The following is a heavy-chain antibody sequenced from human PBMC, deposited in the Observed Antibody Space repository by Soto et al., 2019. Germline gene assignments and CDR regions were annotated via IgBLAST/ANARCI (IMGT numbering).Heavy chain of an antibody. CDR1: GFTFSNAC. CDR3: TTGHYYDSSGYYYYYYYGMDV. CDR2: IKSKTDGGTT. D-gene: IGHD3-22*01. V-gene: IGHV3-15*07. J-gene: IGHJ6*02. Sequence: GGSLRLSCAASGFTFSNACMNWVRQAPGKGLEWVGRIKSKTDGGTTDYAAPVKGRFTISRDDSKNTLYLQMNSLKTEDTAVYYCTTGHYYDSSGYYYYYYYGMDVWGQGTTVTVSS.